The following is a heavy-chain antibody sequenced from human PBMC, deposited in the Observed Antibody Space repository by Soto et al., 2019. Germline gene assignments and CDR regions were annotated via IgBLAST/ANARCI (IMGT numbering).Heavy chain of an antibody. V-gene: IGHV3-48*02. CDR1: GFTFSSYS. CDR2: ISSSSSTI. Sequence: GGSLRLSCAASGFTFSSYSMNWVRQAPGKGLEWVSYISSSSSTIYYADSVKGRFTISRDNAKNSLYLQMNSLRDEDTAVYYCARDMASDDYVSGYYFDYWGQGTLVTVSS. J-gene: IGHJ4*02. CDR3: ARDMASDDYVSGYYFDY. D-gene: IGHD3-16*01.